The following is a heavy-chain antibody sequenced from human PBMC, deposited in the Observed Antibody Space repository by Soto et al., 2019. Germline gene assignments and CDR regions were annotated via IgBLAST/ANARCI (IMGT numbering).Heavy chain of an antibody. CDR1: GAPITINY. CDR3: ARDDGGRYDH. Sequence: SETLSLTCTVPGAPITINYWSWIRQAPGKGLEWIGYIYYSGSTTYNPSLKGRVTMSADTAKDQFSLKLNSVTAADTAVCYCARDDGGRYDHWGQGTLVTVSS. V-gene: IGHV4-59*01. J-gene: IGHJ4*01. CDR2: IYYSGST. D-gene: IGHD4-17*01.